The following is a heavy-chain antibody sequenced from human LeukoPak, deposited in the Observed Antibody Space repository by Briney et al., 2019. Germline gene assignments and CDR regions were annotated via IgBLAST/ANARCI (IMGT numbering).Heavy chain of an antibody. D-gene: IGHD3-22*01. V-gene: IGHV7-4-1*02. CDR2: INTNTGNP. CDR3: ARVLHYESTPKHYYDGMDV. Sequence: ASVNVSCKASGYNFSRYVLNWVRQVPGQGLEWMGWINTNTGNPTYAQGFTGRFVFSLDPSVNTTYVQISSLKAEDTAVYFCARVLHYESTPKHYYDGMDVWGQGTTVTVSS. CDR1: GYNFSRYV. J-gene: IGHJ6*02.